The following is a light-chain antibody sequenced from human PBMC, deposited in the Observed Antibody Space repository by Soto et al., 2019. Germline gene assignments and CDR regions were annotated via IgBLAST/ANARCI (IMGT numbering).Light chain of an antibody. V-gene: IGKV3-20*01. CDR3: QQYGISPRT. CDR2: GGS. Sequence: EVVLTQSPGTLSLSPGERATLSCRASQSVSSSYFAWYQQKPGQAPRLLIYGGSSRATGIPDRFSGSGSGTDFTLTISRLEPEDFAVYYCQQYGISPRTFGQGNKVEIK. J-gene: IGKJ1*01. CDR1: QSVSSSY.